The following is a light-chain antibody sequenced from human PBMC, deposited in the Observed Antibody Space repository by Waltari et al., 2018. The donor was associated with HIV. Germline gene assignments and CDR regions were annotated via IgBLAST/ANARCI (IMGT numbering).Light chain of an antibody. V-gene: IGKV4-1*01. CDR2: WAS. J-gene: IGKJ4*01. CDR1: QSVFYSSNNMNY. CDR3: QQYSSSPLT. Sequence: DIVMTQSPDSLAVPLGERATINCKSSQSVFYSSNNMNYLAWYQQKPGQPPKLLIYWASTRESGVPDRFSGSGSGTDFSLTINGLQAEDVAVYYCQQYSSSPLTFGGGTKVEIK.